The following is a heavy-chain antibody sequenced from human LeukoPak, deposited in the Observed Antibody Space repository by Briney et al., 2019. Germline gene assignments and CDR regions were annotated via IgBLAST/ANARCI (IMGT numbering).Heavy chain of an antibody. V-gene: IGHV4-59*06. CDR2: IYDSGTI. CDR3: ASSYSNGWYDY. CDR1: GGSFSNYY. J-gene: IGHJ4*02. D-gene: IGHD4-11*01. Sequence: SETLSLTCAVYGGSFSNYYWSWIRQPPGKGLEWIGYIYDSGTIYSNPSLKSRLTLSVDTSKNQLSLRLTSVTAADTAVYYCASSYSNGWYDYWGQGTLVTVSS.